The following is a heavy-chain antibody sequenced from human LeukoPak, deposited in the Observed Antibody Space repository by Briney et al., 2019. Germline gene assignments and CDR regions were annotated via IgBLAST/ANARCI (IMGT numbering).Heavy chain of an antibody. CDR3: ARAPTVTRRSCWFDP. D-gene: IGHD4-17*01. CDR1: GYTFSSYG. CDR2: MNPNSGNT. Sequence: ASVKVSCKASGYTFSSYGVNWVRNATGQALEWMGWMNPNSGNTGYAQKFQGRVTITRNTSISTAYMELSSLRSEDTAVYYCARAPTVTRRSCWFDPWGQGTLVTVSS. J-gene: IGHJ5*02. V-gene: IGHV1-8*03.